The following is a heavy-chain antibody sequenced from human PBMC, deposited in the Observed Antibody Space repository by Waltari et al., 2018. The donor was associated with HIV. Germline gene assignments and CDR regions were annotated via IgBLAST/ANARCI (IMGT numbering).Heavy chain of an antibody. CDR3: ASWGSMDV. D-gene: IGHD3-16*01. V-gene: IGHV3-21*01. CDR2: ITSSSSYI. Sequence: VQLVESGGGLVKPGGSLRLSCAASGFPFSSYSMNWVRQAPGKGLEWVSYITSSSSYIYYADSVKGRFTISRDNAKNSLYLLMNSLRAEDTAVYYCASWGSMDVWGQGTTVTVSS. J-gene: IGHJ6*02. CDR1: GFPFSSYS.